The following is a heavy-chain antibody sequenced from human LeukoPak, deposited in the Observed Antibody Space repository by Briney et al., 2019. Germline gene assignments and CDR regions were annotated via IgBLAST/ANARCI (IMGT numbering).Heavy chain of an antibody. CDR2: IYYRGST. Sequence: TLETLSLTRTVSVGSLCSGSYYWRWIRQPPGRGLQWIGYIYYRGSTNYNPSLKSRVTISVDTSKNQCSRKLSSVTAADTAVYYCAAEVGDYVDYWGQGTLVTVSS. CDR1: VGSLCSGSYY. V-gene: IGHV4-61*01. J-gene: IGHJ4*02. CDR3: AAEVGDYVDY. D-gene: IGHD1-26*01.